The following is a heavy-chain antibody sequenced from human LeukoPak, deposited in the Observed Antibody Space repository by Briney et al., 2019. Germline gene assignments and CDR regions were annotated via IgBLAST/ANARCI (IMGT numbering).Heavy chain of an antibody. V-gene: IGHV3-13*01. D-gene: IGHD1-1*01. Sequence: GGPLRLSCAASGFTFSDYDMHWVREATGKGLEWVSAIGTAGDTYYTGSVKGRFTISRENAKNSLYLQMNSLRAGDTAVYYCARVAKERVGGVYYFDYWGQGTLVTVSS. CDR3: ARVAKERVGGVYYFDY. J-gene: IGHJ4*02. CDR1: GFTFSDYD. CDR2: IGTAGDT.